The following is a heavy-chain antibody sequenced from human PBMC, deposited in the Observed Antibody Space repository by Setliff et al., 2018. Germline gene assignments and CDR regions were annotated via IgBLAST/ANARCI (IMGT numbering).Heavy chain of an antibody. Sequence: ASETLSLTCTVSGDSISTYYWSWIRRPAGKGLEWIGRVFVDGSTNYNPSLKSRATMSVDTSKNQFSLKLTSVTAADTAVYYCGRGFSRIEGWGNWFDPWGQGILVTVSS. V-gene: IGHV4-4*07. CDR1: GDSISTYY. D-gene: IGHD2-15*01. CDR2: VFVDGST. J-gene: IGHJ5*02. CDR3: GRGFSRIEGWGNWFDP.